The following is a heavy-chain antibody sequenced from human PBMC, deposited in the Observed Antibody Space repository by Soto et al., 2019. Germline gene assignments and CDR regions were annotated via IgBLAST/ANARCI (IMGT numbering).Heavy chain of an antibody. J-gene: IGHJ4*02. CDR1: GYTFTGYY. Sequence: QVQLVQSGAEVKKPGASVKVSCQVSGYTFTGYYLHWARQAPGQGLEWMGWINPDNGAANYAQQFHGRVTMTRDTSISTVYLEFSSLRSDDTAVYFCARGEDYRWLFHYFDYWGQGALVTVSS. CDR3: ARGEDYRWLFHYFDY. CDR2: INPDNGAA. V-gene: IGHV1-2*02. D-gene: IGHD2-8*02.